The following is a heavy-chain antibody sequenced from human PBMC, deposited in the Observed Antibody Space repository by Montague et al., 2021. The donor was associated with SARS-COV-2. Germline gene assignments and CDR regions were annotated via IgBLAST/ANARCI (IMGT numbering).Heavy chain of an antibody. CDR1: SGSFNVFY. CDR2: IYHTGRA. D-gene: IGHD3-3*01. CDR3: ARGQVTISGVLIFIPAAGHLDG. J-gene: IGHJ3*01. Sequence: SETLSLTCAVYSGSFNVFYRTWTGKPTGKGLAWIGVIYHTGRATNNPSLKGRATLSRDTSKNQFSLKLQSATPADTAVYYCARGQVTISGVLIFIPAAGHLDGWGQGTSVTVSS. V-gene: IGHV4-34*04.